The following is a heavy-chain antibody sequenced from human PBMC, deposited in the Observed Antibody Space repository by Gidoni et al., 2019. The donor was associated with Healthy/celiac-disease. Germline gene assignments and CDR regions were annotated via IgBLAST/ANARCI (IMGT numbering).Heavy chain of an antibody. D-gene: IGHD3-10*01. CDR3: ARGSPLITWSDAFDI. CDR1: GYTFPSYD. Sequence: QVQLVQSGAEVKKPGASVKVSCKASGYTFPSYDINWVRQATGQGLEWMGWMNPNSGNTGYAQKFQGRVTMTRNTSISTAYMELSSLRSEDMAVYYCARGSPLITWSDAFDIWGQGTMVTVSS. CDR2: MNPNSGNT. J-gene: IGHJ3*02. V-gene: IGHV1-8*01.